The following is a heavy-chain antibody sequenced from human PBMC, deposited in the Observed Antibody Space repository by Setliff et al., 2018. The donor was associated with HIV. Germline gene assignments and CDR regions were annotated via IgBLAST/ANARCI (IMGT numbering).Heavy chain of an antibody. V-gene: IGHV5-51*01. CDR1: GYSFITYW. D-gene: IGHD3-16*01. CDR3: ARFYGSYDVGGFDI. Sequence: RGESLKISCKGPGYSFITYWIGWVRQRPGKGLEWMGIMNPDGSNTRYSPSFQGQVTISVDESISTAYLQWSSLKASDTAFYYCARFYGSYDVGGFDIWGQGTKVTVSS. J-gene: IGHJ3*02. CDR2: MNPDGSNT.